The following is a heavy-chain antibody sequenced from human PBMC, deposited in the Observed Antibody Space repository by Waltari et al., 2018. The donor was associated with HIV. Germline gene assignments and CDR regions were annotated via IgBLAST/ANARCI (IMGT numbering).Heavy chain of an antibody. D-gene: IGHD3-16*01. CDR2: ISGRGDVT. Sequence: VMFWVRQAPGKGLEWVSGISGRGDVTYYRDSERGRFTMFRDYSKNKVFLQMKNLRVEDTAVYYCTRDRSFASLGGSNYDVFDIWGQGTRVTVSS. CDR3: TRDRSFASLGGSNYDVFDI. CDR1: V. J-gene: IGHJ3*02. V-gene: IGHV3-23*01.